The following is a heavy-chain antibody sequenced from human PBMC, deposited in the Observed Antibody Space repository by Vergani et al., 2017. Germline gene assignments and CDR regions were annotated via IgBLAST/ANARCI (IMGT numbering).Heavy chain of an antibody. CDR2: ISSSSSYI. J-gene: IGHJ4*02. CDR3: ARDLGGLERLELVLE. V-gene: IGHV3-21*01. D-gene: IGHD1-1*01. Sequence: EVQLVESGGGLVKPGGSLRLSCAASGFTFSSYSMNWVRQAPGKGLEWVSSISSSSSYIYYADSVKGRFTISRDNAKNSLYLQMNSLRAEDTAVYYCARDLGGLERLELVLEWGQGTLVTVSS. CDR1: GFTFSSYS.